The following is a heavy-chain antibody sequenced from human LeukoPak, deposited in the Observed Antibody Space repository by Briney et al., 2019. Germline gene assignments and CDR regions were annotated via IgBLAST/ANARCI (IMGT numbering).Heavy chain of an antibody. J-gene: IGHJ4*02. D-gene: IGHD6-19*01. CDR1: GGSFSGYY. CDR3: ASLVAGSYYFDY. V-gene: IGHV4-34*01. Sequence: PSETLSLTCAVYGGSFSGYYWSWIRQPPGKGLEWIGEINHSGSTNYNPSLKSRVTISVDTSKNQFSLKLSSVTAADTAVYYCASLVAGSYYFDYWGQGTLVTVSS. CDR2: INHSGST.